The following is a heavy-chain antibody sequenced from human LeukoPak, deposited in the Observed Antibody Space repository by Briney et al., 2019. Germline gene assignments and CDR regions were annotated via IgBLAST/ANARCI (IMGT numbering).Heavy chain of an antibody. CDR2: IRYDGSNK. CDR3: AKDKRNYYGSGSHFDL. Sequence: PGGSLRLSCAASGFTFSSYGMHWVRQAPGKGLEWVAFIRYDGSNKYYADSVKGRFTISRDNSKNTLYLQMNSLRAEDTAVYYCAKDKRNYYGSGSHFDLWGRGTLVTVSS. D-gene: IGHD3-10*01. V-gene: IGHV3-30*02. CDR1: GFTFSSYG. J-gene: IGHJ2*01.